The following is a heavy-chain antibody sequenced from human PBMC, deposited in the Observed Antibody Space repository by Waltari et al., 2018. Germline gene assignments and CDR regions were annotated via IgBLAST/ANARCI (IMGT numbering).Heavy chain of an antibody. CDR1: GFPFSSYS. V-gene: IGHV3-21*01. D-gene: IGHD3-22*01. CDR2: ISSSISYI. Sequence: EVQLVESGGGLVKPGGSLRLPCAASGFPFSSYSLNGVRQAPGKGLEWVSSISSSISYIYYADSVKGRFTISRDNAKNSLYLQMNSLRAEDTAVYYCARSPPRIDYYDSSGGDYWGQGTLVTVSS. J-gene: IGHJ4*02. CDR3: ARSPPRIDYYDSSGGDY.